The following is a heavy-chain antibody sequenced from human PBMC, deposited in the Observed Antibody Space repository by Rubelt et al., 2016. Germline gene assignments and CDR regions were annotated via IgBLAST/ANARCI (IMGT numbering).Heavy chain of an antibody. D-gene: IGHD3-10*01. J-gene: IGHJ4*02. CDR1: GFTVSSVW. Sequence: EARGGLVQPGGSLRLSCVASGFTVSSVWMNWVRQAPGKGLEWLANINQDGSVKYSVDSVKGRFTISRDNAKNSLYLQMNGLRADDTAVYYCASLGSGSYTGEDYWGQGTLVTVSS. CDR3: ASLGSGSYTGEDY. CDR2: INQDGSVK. V-gene: IGHV3-7*03.